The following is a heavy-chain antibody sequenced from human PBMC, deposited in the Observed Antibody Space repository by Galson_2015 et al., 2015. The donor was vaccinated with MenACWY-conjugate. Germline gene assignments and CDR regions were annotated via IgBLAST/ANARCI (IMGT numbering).Heavy chain of an antibody. CDR2: IYYSGST. Sequence: GWIRQSPGRGLEWIGSIYYSGSTYYNPSLKSRVTISVDTSKNQFSLKLSSVTAADTAVYYCARSFDPGNSRDGFTKYYFDYWGQGPLVTVSS. J-gene: IGHJ4*02. CDR3: ARSFDPGNSRDGFTKYYFDY. D-gene: IGHD5-24*01. V-gene: IGHV4-39*07.